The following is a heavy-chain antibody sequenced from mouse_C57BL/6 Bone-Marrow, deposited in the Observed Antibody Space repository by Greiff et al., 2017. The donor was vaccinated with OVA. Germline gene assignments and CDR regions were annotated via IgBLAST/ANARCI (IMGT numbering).Heavy chain of an antibody. V-gene: IGHV14-1*01. Sequence: VQLQQSGAELVRPGASVKLSCTASGFNIKDYYMHWVKQRPEQGLEWIGMIDPEDGDTEYAPKFQGKATMTADTSSNTAYLQLSSLTSEDTAVYYCTADYYGSSPFAYWGQGTLVTVSA. CDR3: TADYYGSSPFAY. J-gene: IGHJ3*01. D-gene: IGHD1-1*01. CDR2: IDPEDGDT. CDR1: GFNIKDYY.